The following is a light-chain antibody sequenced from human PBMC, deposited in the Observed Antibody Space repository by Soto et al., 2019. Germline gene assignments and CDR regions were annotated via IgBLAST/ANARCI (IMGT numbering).Light chain of an antibody. CDR1: QSVSTSY. J-gene: IGKJ2*01. CDR2: DTF. CDR3: HQYSGPPYT. V-gene: IGKV3-20*01. Sequence: IVLTQSPGTLSLSPGERVTLSCRASQSVSTSYLGWFQQRPGQAPRLLIYDTFYRASGIPDRFSGSGSGTDFTLTISRLEPEDFAVYYCHQYSGPPYTIGQGTKLEIK.